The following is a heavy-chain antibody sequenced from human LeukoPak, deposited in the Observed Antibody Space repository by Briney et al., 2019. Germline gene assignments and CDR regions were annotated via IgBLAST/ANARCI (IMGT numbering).Heavy chain of an antibody. CDR2: IYSGGST. D-gene: IGHD4-11*01. CDR1: GFTVSSNY. J-gene: IGHJ6*02. V-gene: IGHV3-53*01. Sequence: GGSLRLSCAASGFTVSSNYMSWVRQAPGKGLEWVSVIYSGGSTYYADSVKGRFTISRDNSKNTLYLQMNSLRAEDTAVYYCARDRGYSNQPDCYYYGMDVWGQGTTVTVSS. CDR3: ARDRGYSNQPDCYYYGMDV.